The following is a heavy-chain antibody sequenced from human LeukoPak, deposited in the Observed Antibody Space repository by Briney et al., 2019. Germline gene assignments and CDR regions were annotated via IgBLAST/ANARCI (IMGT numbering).Heavy chain of an antibody. V-gene: IGHV3-15*01. D-gene: IGHD3-16*01. CDR1: GFTLSNAY. J-gene: IGHJ5*02. CDR2: IKNKTNGGTT. Sequence: KPGGSLRLSCAASGFTLSNAYMSWVRQAPGKRLEWVGRIKNKTNGGTTDYAAPVKGRFTISRDDSKNTLYLQMNSLKTEDTALYYCTKIMGGFTTGFDPWGKGTLVTVSS. CDR3: TKIMGGFTTGFDP.